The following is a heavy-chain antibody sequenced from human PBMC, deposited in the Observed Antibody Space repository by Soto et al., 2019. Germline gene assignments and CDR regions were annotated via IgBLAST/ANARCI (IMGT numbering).Heavy chain of an antibody. J-gene: IGHJ5*02. CDR3: AKDAVAGNGEWDWFDP. Sequence: GGSLRLSCAASGFIFSGSAMHWVRQASGKGLEWVGRIRTRPNNFATEYGESVKGRFTISRDDSRNTTYLQMSSLRVDDTAVYFCAKDAVAGNGEWDWFDPWGQGTLVTVSS. CDR1: GFIFSGSA. V-gene: IGHV3-73*01. D-gene: IGHD6-19*01. CDR2: IRTRPNNFAT.